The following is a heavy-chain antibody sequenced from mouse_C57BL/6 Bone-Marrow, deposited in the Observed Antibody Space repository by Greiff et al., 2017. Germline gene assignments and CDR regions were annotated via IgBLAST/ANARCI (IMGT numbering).Heavy chain of an antibody. V-gene: IGHV1-9*01. J-gene: IGHJ3*01. D-gene: IGHD1-1*01. CDR2: ILPGSGST. CDR3: ARHYYGSSSAWFAY. CDR1: GYTFTGYW. Sequence: QVQLQQSGAELMKPGASVKLSCKATGYTFTGYWIEWVKQRPGHGLEWIGEILPGSGSTNYNEKFKGKATFTADTSSNTAYMQLSSLTTEDSAIYYCARHYYGSSSAWFAYWGQGTLVTVSA.